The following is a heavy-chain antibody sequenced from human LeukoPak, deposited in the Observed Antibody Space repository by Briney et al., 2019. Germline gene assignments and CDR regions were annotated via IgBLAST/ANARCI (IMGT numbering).Heavy chain of an antibody. Sequence: GGSLRLSCAASGFTFRSYSMNWVRQAPGKGLEWVSYISSSSSTIYYADSVKGRFTISRDNAKNSLYLQMNSLRAEDTAVYYCARAAMVRGVITRPHHLDYWGQGTLVTVSS. J-gene: IGHJ4*02. CDR3: ARAAMVRGVITRPHHLDY. CDR1: GFTFRSYS. V-gene: IGHV3-48*01. CDR2: ISSSSSTI. D-gene: IGHD3-10*01.